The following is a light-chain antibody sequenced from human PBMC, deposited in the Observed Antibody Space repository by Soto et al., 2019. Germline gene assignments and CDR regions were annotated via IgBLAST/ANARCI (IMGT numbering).Light chain of an antibody. J-gene: IGKJ1*01. CDR1: QSVSTR. V-gene: IGKV3-15*01. CDR2: SAS. CDR3: QQSSDWPRT. Sequence: EIVMTQSPATLSVSPGETATLSCRASQSVSTRLAWYQQRPGQAPRLLIYSASARATGIPARFSAGGSGTEFTLTISRLQSEDFAVYYCQQSSDWPRTFGQGTKVEIK.